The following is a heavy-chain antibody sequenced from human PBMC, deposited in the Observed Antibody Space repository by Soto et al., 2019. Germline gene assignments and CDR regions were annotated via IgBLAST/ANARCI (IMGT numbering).Heavy chain of an antibody. Sequence: EVQLVQSGAEVKKPGESLRISCKGSGYSFTSYWISWVRQMPGKGLEWMGRIDPSDSYTNYSPSFQGHVTISADKSISTAYLQWSSLKASDNDMYYCERRLDRAVAGPYYYYYGMDVWGQGTTVTVS. CDR3: ERRLDRAVAGPYYYYYGMDV. D-gene: IGHD6-19*01. J-gene: IGHJ6*02. CDR2: IDPSDSYT. V-gene: IGHV5-10-1*03. CDR1: GYSFTSYW.